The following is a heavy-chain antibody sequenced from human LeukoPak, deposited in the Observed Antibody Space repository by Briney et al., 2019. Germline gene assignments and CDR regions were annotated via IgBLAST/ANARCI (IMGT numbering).Heavy chain of an antibody. J-gene: IGHJ3*02. CDR2: ISSSGSTI. CDR3: AKETIKYIYRPGAFDI. Sequence: PGGSLRLSCAASGFTFSDYYMSWIRQAPGKGREWGSYISSSGSTIYYADSVKGRFTISRDNAKNSLYLQMNSLRAEDTALYYCAKETIKYIYRPGAFDIWGQGTLVTVSS. V-gene: IGHV3-11*01. D-gene: IGHD5-18*01. CDR1: GFTFSDYY.